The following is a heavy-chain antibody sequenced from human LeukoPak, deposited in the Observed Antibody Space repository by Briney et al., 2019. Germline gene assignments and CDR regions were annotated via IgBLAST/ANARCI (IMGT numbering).Heavy chain of an antibody. D-gene: IGHD3-10*01. V-gene: IGHV7-4-1*02. Sequence: ASVKVSCKASGYTFTSYHMNWVRQAPGQGLEWMGRINTDTGNPTYAQGFTGRFVFSLDTSVSTTYLQISSLKAEDTAVYHCARDPPLLYGSGDYPFYWGQGTLVTVSS. CDR3: ARDPPLLYGSGDYPFY. CDR1: GYTFTSYH. CDR2: INTDTGNP. J-gene: IGHJ4*02.